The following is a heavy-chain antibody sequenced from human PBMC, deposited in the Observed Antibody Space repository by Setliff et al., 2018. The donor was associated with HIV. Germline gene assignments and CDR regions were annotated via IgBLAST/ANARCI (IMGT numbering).Heavy chain of an antibody. CDR3: ARGFTIFGVGFSADPTGNWFGP. V-gene: IGHV4-34*01. CDR1: GGSFSGFY. CDR2: INHSGKT. J-gene: IGHJ5*02. Sequence: PSETLSLTCAVYGGSFSGFYWSWIRQAPGKGLEWIGEINHSGKTNYNPSLKSRITLSVDTSENQFALKLASATAADTAVYYCARGFTIFGVGFSADPTGNWFGPWGQGTLVTVSS. D-gene: IGHD3-3*01.